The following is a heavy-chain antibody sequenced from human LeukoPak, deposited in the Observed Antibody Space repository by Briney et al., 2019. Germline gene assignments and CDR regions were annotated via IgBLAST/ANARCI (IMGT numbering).Heavy chain of an antibody. CDR3: AREDYYYDSSGYSF. CDR1: GFTSITMA. D-gene: IGHD3-22*01. CDR2: ISSNGGST. V-gene: IGHV3-64*01. J-gene: IGHJ4*02. Sequence: GGSRRFSVPASGFTSITMAMHWFRKAPGKDWKYFSAISSNGGSTYYANSVKGRFTISRDNSKNTLYLQMGSLRAEDMAVYYCAREDYYYDSSGYSFWGQGTLVTVSS.